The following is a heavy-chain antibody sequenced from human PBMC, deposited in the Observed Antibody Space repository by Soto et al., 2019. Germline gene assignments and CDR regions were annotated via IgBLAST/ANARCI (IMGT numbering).Heavy chain of an antibody. CDR1: GGSISSGDYY. D-gene: IGHD3-10*01. CDR2: IYYSGST. Sequence: SETLSLTCTVSGGSISSGDYYWSWIRQPPGKGLEWIGYIYYSGSTNYNPSLKSRVTISVDTSKNQFSLKLSSVTAADTAVYYCARESMVRGVDYWGQGTLVTVSS. J-gene: IGHJ4*02. CDR3: ARESMVRGVDY. V-gene: IGHV4-61*08.